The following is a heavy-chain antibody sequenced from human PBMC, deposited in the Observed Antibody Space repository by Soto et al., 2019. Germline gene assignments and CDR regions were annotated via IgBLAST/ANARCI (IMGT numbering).Heavy chain of an antibody. J-gene: IGHJ6*02. CDR1: VYTFTSYY. D-gene: IGHD6-19*01. Sequence: GASVKVSCKASVYTFTSYYMHWVRQAPGQGLEWMGIINPSGGSTSYAQKFQGRVTMTRDTSTSTVYMELSSLRSEDTAAYYCARSTAVAETYYYYGMDVWGQGTTVTAP. CDR3: ARSTAVAETYYYYGMDV. V-gene: IGHV1-46*01. CDR2: INPSGGST.